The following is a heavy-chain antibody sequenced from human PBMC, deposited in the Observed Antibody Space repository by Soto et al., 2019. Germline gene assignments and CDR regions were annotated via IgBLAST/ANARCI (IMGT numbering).Heavy chain of an antibody. Sequence: QVQLQESGPGLVKPSQTLSLTCTVSGGSISSGGYYWSWIRQHPGKGLEWIGYIYYSGSTYYNPSLKSRVTISVDTSKNQFSLKLSSVTAADTAVYYCARRYYYGSGSYYNVIDYFDYWGQGTLVTVSS. J-gene: IGHJ4*02. CDR1: GGSISSGGYY. V-gene: IGHV4-31*03. D-gene: IGHD3-10*01. CDR2: IYYSGST. CDR3: ARRYYYGSGSYYNVIDYFDY.